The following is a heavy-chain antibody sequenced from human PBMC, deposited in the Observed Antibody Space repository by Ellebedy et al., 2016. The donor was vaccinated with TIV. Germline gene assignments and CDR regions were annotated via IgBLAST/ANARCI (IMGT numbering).Heavy chain of an antibody. CDR1: GGSISTYY. CDR2: FYISGTP. CDR3: ARDTDYYGSGSYNY. Sequence: MPGGSLRLSCTVSGGSISTYYWSWIRQPAGKGLQWIGRFYISGTPNYNPSLKRRVTMSVDTSKNQFSLKLTSVTAADTAVYYCARDTDYYGSGSYNYWGQGTLVTVSS. J-gene: IGHJ4*02. V-gene: IGHV4-4*07. D-gene: IGHD3-10*01.